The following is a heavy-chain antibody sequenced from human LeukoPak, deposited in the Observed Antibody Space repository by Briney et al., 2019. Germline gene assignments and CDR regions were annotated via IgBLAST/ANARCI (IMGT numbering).Heavy chain of an antibody. J-gene: IGHJ4*02. CDR3: ARAVAGYQVPLDY. V-gene: IGHV1-2*02. Sequence: ASVKVSCKASGYTFTGYYMHWVRQAPGQGLEWMEWINPNSGGTNYAQKFQGRVTMTRDKSINTAYMELTRLRSDDTAVYYCARAVAGYQVPLDYWGQGTLVTVSS. CDR1: GYTFTGYY. CDR2: INPNSGGT. D-gene: IGHD2-2*01.